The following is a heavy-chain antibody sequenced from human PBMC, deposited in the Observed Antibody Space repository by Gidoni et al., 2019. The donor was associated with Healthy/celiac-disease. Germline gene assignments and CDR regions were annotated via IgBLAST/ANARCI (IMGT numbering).Heavy chain of an antibody. Sequence: QVQLVESGGGVVQPGRSLRLSCAASGFTFSSYGMHWVRQGPGKGLEWVAVISYDGSNKYYADAVKGRFTIARDNSKNTLYLQRNSLRDEDTAVYYCAKDGDWGTARGAFDIWGQGTMVTVSS. CDR2: ISYDGSNK. V-gene: IGHV3-30*18. CDR3: AKDGDWGTARGAFDI. J-gene: IGHJ3*02. D-gene: IGHD2-21*01. CDR1: GFTFSSYG.